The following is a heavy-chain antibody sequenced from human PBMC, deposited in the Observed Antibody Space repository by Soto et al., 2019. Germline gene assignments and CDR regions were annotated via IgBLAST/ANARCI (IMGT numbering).Heavy chain of an antibody. D-gene: IGHD3-22*01. V-gene: IGHV4-4*02. J-gene: IGHJ4*02. CDR1: GDSISRSHW. Sequence: QVQLQESGPGLVRPSGALSVTCAVSGDSISRSHWWSWVRQSPGKGLEWIGEMSHSGITNYNPSPNSRVNLSGEKSTNQFPLTLTSVTAADTAVYYCARVRYDRSGFDHWGQGTVVSVSS. CDR3: ARVRYDRSGFDH. CDR2: MSHSGIT.